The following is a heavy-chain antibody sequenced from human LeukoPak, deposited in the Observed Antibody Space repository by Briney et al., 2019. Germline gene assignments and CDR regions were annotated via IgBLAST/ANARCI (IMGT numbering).Heavy chain of an antibody. CDR2: IYHSGST. D-gene: IGHD3-10*01. CDR1: GGSFSGYY. V-gene: IGHV4-34*01. Sequence: SETLSLTCAVYGGSFSGYYWSWIRQPPGKGLEWIGSIYHSGSTYYNPSLKSRVTISVDTSKNQFSLKLSSVTAADTAVYYCARRGELLRLGAFDIWGQGTMVTVSS. J-gene: IGHJ3*02. CDR3: ARRGELLRLGAFDI.